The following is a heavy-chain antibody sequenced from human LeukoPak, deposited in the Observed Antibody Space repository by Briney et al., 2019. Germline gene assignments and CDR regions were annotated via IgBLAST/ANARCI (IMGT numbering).Heavy chain of an antibody. D-gene: IGHD1-1*01. V-gene: IGHV3-48*03. CDR3: ARQLGEIEYYYYYMDV. CDR2: ISSSGSTI. CDR1: GFTFRSYE. Sequence: PGGSLRLSCAASGFTFRSYEMNWVRQAPGKGLEWVSYISSSGSTIYYADSVKGRFTIFRDNAKNSLYLQMNSLRAEDTAVYYCARQLGEIEYYYYYMDVWGKGTTVTVSS. J-gene: IGHJ6*03.